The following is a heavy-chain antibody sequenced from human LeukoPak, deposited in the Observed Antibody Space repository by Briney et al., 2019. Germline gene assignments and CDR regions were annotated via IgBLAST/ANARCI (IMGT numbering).Heavy chain of an antibody. J-gene: IGHJ6*02. D-gene: IGHD3-3*01. CDR2: ISGSGGST. V-gene: IGHV3-43*02. CDR3: AKDIGGYYYGMDV. CDR1: GFTFSSYA. Sequence: PGGSLRLSCAASGFTFSSYAMSWVRQAPGKGLEWVSAISGSGGSTYYADSVKGRFTISRDNSKNSLYLQMNSLRTEDTALYYCAKDIGGYYYGMDVWGQGTTVTVSS.